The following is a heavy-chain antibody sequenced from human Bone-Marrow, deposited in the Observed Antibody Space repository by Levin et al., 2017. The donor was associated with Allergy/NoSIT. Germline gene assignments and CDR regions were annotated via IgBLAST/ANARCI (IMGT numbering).Heavy chain of an antibody. D-gene: IGHD2-15*01. CDR3: AMKESEVYGSGGTCGSFDI. CDR1: GSTFTTYA. Sequence: GGSLRLSCAASASGSTFTTYAMSWVRQAPGKGLEWVSAISGSGASTYYADSVKGRFTISRYNSTHTLYLQMISLRAEDTATYYCAMKESEVYGSGGTCGSFDIWGQGTMVTVSS. J-gene: IGHJ3*02. CDR2: ISGSGAST. V-gene: IGHV3-23*01.